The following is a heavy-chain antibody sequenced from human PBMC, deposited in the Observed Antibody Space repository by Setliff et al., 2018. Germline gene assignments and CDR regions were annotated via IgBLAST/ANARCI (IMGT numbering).Heavy chain of an antibody. V-gene: IGHV4-59*11. CDR1: GGSISSHY. Sequence: TLSLTCTVSGGSISSHYWGWIRQPPGKGLEWIGSIYYSGSTNYNPSLKSRVTISVDTSKNQFSLKLSSVTAADTAVYYCASISGYETLDYWGQGTLVTVSS. CDR2: IYYSGST. D-gene: IGHD5-12*01. J-gene: IGHJ4*02. CDR3: ASISGYETLDY.